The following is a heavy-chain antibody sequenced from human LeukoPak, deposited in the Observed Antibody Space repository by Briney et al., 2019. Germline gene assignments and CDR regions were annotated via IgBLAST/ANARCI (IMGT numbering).Heavy chain of an antibody. D-gene: IGHD5-24*01. V-gene: IGHV5-51*01. Sequence: GESLKISCKASGYTFISQWIGWVRQMPGRGLEWVGIIYPGDSDIRYSPSFQGQVTISADKSITTAYLEWNSLKASDTAIYFCARSHAYNYFFDYWGQGTVITVSS. CDR2: IYPGDSDI. CDR3: ARSHAYNYFFDY. CDR1: GYTFISQW. J-gene: IGHJ4*02.